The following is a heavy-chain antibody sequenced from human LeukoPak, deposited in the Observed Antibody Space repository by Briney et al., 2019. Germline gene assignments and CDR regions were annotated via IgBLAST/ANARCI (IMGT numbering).Heavy chain of an antibody. CDR3: AREGWGYYFDL. J-gene: IGHJ4*02. CDR2: IYYTGTT. CDR1: GGSISSYY. V-gene: IGHV4-59*01. Sequence: SETLSLTCTVSGGSISSYYWSWIRQPPGKGLEWIGYIYYTGTTNYNPSLKSRLTISVDTSKNQFSLNLSSVTSADTAVYYCAREGWGYYFDLWGQGTLVTVSS. D-gene: IGHD7-27*01.